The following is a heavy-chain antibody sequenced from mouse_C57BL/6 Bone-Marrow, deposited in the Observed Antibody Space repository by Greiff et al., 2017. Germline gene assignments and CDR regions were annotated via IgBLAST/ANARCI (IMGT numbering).Heavy chain of an antibody. CDR3: TTAVRAPFAY. Sequence: EVQLQQSGAELVRPGASVKLSCTASGFNIKDDYMHWVKQRPEQGLEWIGWIDPENGDTEYASKFQGKATITTDTSSNTAYLQLSSLTSEDTAVYYCTTAVRAPFAYWGQGTLVTVSA. CDR2: IDPENGDT. D-gene: IGHD3-3*01. V-gene: IGHV14-4*01. CDR1: GFNIKDDY. J-gene: IGHJ3*01.